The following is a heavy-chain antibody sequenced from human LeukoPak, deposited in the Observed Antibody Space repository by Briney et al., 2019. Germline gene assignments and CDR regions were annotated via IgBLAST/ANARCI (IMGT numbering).Heavy chain of an antibody. CDR3: AREKWELLRYFDY. D-gene: IGHD1-26*01. Sequence: SETLSLTCAVYGGSFSGYYWSWIRQPPGKGLEWIGYIYYSGSTNYNPSLKSRVTISVDTSKNQFSLKLSSVTAADTAVYYCAREKWELLRYFDYWGQGTLVTVSS. J-gene: IGHJ4*02. CDR1: GGSFSGYY. V-gene: IGHV4-59*01. CDR2: IYYSGST.